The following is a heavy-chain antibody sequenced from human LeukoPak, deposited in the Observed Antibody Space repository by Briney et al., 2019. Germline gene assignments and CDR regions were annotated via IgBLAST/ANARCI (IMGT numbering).Heavy chain of an antibody. V-gene: IGHV4-39*07. CDR2: ISYSGST. CDR3: AREDYYDSSGYLDY. D-gene: IGHD3-22*01. Sequence: SETLSLTCTVSGGSISSSSYNWGWVRQPPGKGLEWIGSISYSGSTYYNPSLKSRVTISVDTSKNQFSLKLFSVTAADTAVYYCAREDYYDSSGYLDYWGQGTLVTVSS. J-gene: IGHJ4*02. CDR1: GGSISSSSYN.